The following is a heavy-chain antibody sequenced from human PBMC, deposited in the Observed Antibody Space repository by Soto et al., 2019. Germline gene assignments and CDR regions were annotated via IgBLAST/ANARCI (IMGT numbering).Heavy chain of an antibody. CDR3: ARDPTSCSGGRCNSVGWFDP. J-gene: IGHJ5*02. CDR1: GFTFIAYS. D-gene: IGHD2-15*01. CDR2: ISFDGSEK. V-gene: IGHV3-30-3*01. Sequence: QVQLVESGGGVVQPGRSLRLSCAASGFTFIAYSMHWVRQAPGKGLEWLAVISFDGSEKHYADSVKGRSTISRDNSNNPLYLQMNSLRDDDTAIYYCARDPTSCSGGRCNSVGWFDPWGQGTLVIVSS.